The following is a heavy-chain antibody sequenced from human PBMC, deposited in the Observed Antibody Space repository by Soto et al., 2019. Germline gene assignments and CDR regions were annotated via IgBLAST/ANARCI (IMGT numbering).Heavy chain of an antibody. J-gene: IGHJ4*02. CDR1: GFTFSSYA. V-gene: IGHV3-30-3*01. D-gene: IGHD6-13*01. CDR2: ISYDGSNK. CDR3: ARDRSSSWATTFDY. Sequence: GGSLRLSCAASGFTFSSYAMHWVRQAPGKGLEWVAVISYDGSNKYYADSVKGRFTISRDNSKNTLYLQMNSLRAEDTAVYYCARDRSSSWATTFDYWGQGTLVTVSS.